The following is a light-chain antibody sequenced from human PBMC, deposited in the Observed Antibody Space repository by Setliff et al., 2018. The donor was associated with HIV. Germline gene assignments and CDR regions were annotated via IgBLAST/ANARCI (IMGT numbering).Light chain of an antibody. CDR3: QSYDSSLSGDV. Sequence: QSALTQPPSVSGAPGQGVTVSCTGSSSNIGAGYDVHWYQQLPGTPPKLLIYGNSNRPSGVPDRFSGSKSGTSASLAITGLQAEDEADYYCQSYDSSLSGDVFGTGTKVTVL. CDR1: SSNIGAGYD. J-gene: IGLJ1*01. V-gene: IGLV1-40*01. CDR2: GNS.